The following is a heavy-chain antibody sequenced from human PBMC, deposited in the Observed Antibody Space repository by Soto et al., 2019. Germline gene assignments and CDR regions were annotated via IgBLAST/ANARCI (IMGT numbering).Heavy chain of an antibody. J-gene: IGHJ5*02. CDR3: ARALPVAKGGFDP. CDR1: GFTVSNTY. V-gene: IGHV3-53*02. D-gene: IGHD2-2*01. Sequence: EVQLVETGGGLIQPGGSLRLSCAASGFTVSNTYMTWVRQPPGKGLECVSVIYTAGGTNYAESVKGRFIISRDNSKNTLYLQMNSLRAEDMAVYYCARALPVAKGGFDPWGQGTLVTVSS. CDR2: IYTAGGT.